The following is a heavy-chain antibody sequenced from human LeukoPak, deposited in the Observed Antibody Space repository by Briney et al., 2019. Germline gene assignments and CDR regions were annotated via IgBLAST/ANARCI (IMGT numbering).Heavy chain of an antibody. J-gene: IGHJ6*03. V-gene: IGHV1-69*05. CDR2: IIPIFGTA. Sequence: SVKVSCKASGGTFSSYAISWLRQAPGQGLEWMGRIIPIFGTANYAQKFQGRVTITTDESTSTAYMELSSLRPEDTAVYYCARETPPPGYYYMDVWGKGTTVTVSS. CDR1: GGTFSSYA. CDR3: ARETPPPGYYYMDV.